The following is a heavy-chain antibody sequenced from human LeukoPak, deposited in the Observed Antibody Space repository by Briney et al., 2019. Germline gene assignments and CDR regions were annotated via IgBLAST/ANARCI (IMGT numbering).Heavy chain of an antibody. Sequence: GASPQTPTNSSGYRFTNYSIDWGRQIPGKGLEWLGIIYPGDSDTRYSPSFQGQVTISADKSISTAYLQWSSLKASDTAMYYCARPYGSGTYYNRVGAFDIWGQGTMVTVSS. V-gene: IGHV5-51*01. D-gene: IGHD3-10*01. J-gene: IGHJ3*02. CDR2: IYPGDSDT. CDR3: ARPYGSGTYYNRVGAFDI. CDR1: GYRFTNYS.